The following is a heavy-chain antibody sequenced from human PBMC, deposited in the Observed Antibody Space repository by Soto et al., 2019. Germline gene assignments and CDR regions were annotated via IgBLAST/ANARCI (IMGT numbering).Heavy chain of an antibody. V-gene: IGHV3-33*01. D-gene: IGHD5-18*01. Sequence: QVQLVESGGGVVQPGKSLRLSCAASGFTFSTYGMHWVRQAPGKGLEWVAVIWYDGSNKYYADSVEGRFTVSRDNSNNTVSLQLTSLRAEDTALYYWAIDRRKNTAMMELFDLWGLGNLVTVSS. CDR3: AIDRRKNTAMMELFDL. J-gene: IGHJ5*02. CDR1: GFTFSTYG. CDR2: IWYDGSNK.